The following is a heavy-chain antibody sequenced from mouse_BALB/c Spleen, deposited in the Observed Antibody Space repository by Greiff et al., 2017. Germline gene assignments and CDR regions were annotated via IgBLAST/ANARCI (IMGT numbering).Heavy chain of an antibody. CDR2: IYPGSGST. V-gene: IGHV1S22*01. CDR3: TRAITTGAMDY. J-gene: IGHJ4*01. Sequence: LQQPGSELVRPGASVKLSCKASGYTFTSYWMHWVKQRPGQGLEWIGNIYPGSGSTNYDEKFKSKATLTVDTSSSTAYMQLSSLTSEDSAVYYCTRAITTGAMDYWGQGTSVTVSS. D-gene: IGHD2-4*01. CDR1: GYTFTSYW.